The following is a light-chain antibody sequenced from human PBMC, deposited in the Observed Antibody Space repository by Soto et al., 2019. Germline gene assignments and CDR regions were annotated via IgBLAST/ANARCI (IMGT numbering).Light chain of an antibody. CDR2: DVT. CDR1: SSDIGRYNY. V-gene: IGLV2-11*01. Sequence: QSALTQPPSVSGSPGQSVIISCIGSSSDIGRYNYVSWYQQRPGRAPKLIVYDVTKRPSGVPDRFSGSKSGNTASLTISGLQADDEADYCCCAHTGMSILFGGGTKVTVL. CDR3: CAHTGMSIL. J-gene: IGLJ2*01.